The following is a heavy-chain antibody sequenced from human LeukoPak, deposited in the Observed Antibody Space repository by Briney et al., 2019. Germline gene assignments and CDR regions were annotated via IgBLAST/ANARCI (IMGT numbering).Heavy chain of an antibody. Sequence: SVKVPCKASGYIFTSYYMHWVRQAPGQGLEGMGIINPSGCSTSYAQKFQGRVTMTRDTSTSTVYMELSSLRSEDTAVYYCARVGGYCTNGVCLDAFDIWGQGTMVTVSS. V-gene: IGHV1-46*01. J-gene: IGHJ3*02. CDR3: ARVGGYCTNGVCLDAFDI. CDR1: GYIFTSYY. CDR2: INPSGCST. D-gene: IGHD2-8*01.